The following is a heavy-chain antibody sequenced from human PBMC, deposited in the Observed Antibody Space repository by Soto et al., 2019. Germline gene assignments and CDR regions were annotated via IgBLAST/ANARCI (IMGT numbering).Heavy chain of an antibody. CDR3: VRRHGLAVDAYY. J-gene: IGHJ4*02. D-gene: IGHD3-10*01. Sequence: SETLSLTCRVSGGSISDDYWSWIRQPPGKRLEWIGYMYKGGSINYNPSLKSRVTISVDTSKNQFSLKLSSVTAADMAVYYCVRRHGLAVDAYYWGQGTLVTVSS. CDR2: MYKGGSI. CDR1: GGSISDDY. V-gene: IGHV4-4*09.